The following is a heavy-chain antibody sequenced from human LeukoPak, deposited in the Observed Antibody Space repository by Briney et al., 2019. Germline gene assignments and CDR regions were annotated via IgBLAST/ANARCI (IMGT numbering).Heavy chain of an antibody. CDR3: ASFYDSSGYFDY. CDR1: GGSISSSSYY. J-gene: IGHJ4*02. V-gene: IGHV4-39*07. CDR2: IYYSGST. Sequence: SETLSLTCTVSGGSISSSSYYWGWIRQPPGKGLEWIGSIYYSGSTYYNPSLKSRVTISVDTSKNQFSLKLSSVTAADTAVYYCASFYDSSGYFDYWGQGTLVTVSS. D-gene: IGHD3-22*01.